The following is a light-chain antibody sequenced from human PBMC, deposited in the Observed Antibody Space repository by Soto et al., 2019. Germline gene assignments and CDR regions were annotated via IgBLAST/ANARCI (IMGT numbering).Light chain of an antibody. CDR3: YSYTSSNTYV. CDR2: DVS. CDR1: SSDVGGYNY. J-gene: IGLJ1*01. Sequence: QSVLTQPASVSGSHGQSITISCTGTSSDVGGYNYVSWYQHHPGKVPQLMIYDVSNRPSGVSNRFSGSKSGNTASLTISGLQAEDEADYYCYSYTSSNTYVFGTGTKVTVL. V-gene: IGLV2-14*03.